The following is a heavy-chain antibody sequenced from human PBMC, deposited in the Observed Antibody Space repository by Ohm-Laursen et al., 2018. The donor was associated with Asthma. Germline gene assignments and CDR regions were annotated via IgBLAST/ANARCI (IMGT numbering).Heavy chain of an antibody. CDR3: ARDGSLSSGWYYYGMDV. J-gene: IGHJ6*02. V-gene: IGHV3-11*06. CDR1: GFTFSDYY. CDR2: ISSSSSYT. Sequence: SLRLSCAASGFTFSDYYMSWIRQAPGKGLEWVSYISSSSSYTNYADSVKGRFTISRDNAKNSLYLQMNSLRAEDTAVYYCARDGSLSSGWYYYGMDVWGQGTTVTVSS. D-gene: IGHD6-19*01.